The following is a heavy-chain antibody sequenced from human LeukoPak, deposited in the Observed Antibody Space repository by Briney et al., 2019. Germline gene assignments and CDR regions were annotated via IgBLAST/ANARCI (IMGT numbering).Heavy chain of an antibody. CDR1: GFTFSSYG. CDR3: ARVKGVVTAILDY. D-gene: IGHD2-21*02. CDR2: IRYDGSNK. Sequence: GGSLRLSCAASGFTFSSYGMHWVRQAPGKGLEWVAFIRYDGSNKYYADSVKGRFTISRDNSKNTLYLQMNSLRAEDTAVYYCARVKGVVTAILDYWGQGTLVTVSS. V-gene: IGHV3-30*02. J-gene: IGHJ4*02.